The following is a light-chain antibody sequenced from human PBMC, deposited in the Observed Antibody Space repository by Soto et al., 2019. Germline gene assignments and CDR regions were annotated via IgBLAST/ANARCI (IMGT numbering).Light chain of an antibody. CDR2: GAS. V-gene: IGKV3-15*01. Sequence: EIVMTQSPATLSLSPGERATLSCRASQGVGSNLACYQQKPGQPPRLLIYGASTRATGIPARFSGSGSGTEFTLTISSLQSEDFAVYYCQQYNNWPPYTFGQGTKLEIK. J-gene: IGKJ2*01. CDR1: QGVGSN. CDR3: QQYNNWPPYT.